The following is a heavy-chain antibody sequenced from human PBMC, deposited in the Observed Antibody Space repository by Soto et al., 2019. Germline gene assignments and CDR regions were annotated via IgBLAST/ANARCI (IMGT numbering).Heavy chain of an antibody. CDR2: ISSNSDAM. Sequence: VESGGGLVQPGGSLRLYCAASGFTFNTFPMNWVRLAPGKGLEWLSHISSNSDAMYYADSVKGRFTISRDNARKSLFLQMNSLIVDDTAIYYCVRDYQYAFDMWGQGTMVTVSS. V-gene: IGHV3-48*01. CDR3: VRDYQYAFDM. D-gene: IGHD3-16*02. J-gene: IGHJ3*02. CDR1: GFTFNTFP.